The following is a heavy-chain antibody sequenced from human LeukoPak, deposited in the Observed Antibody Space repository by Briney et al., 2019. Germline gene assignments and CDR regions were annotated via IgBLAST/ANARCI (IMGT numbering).Heavy chain of an antibody. CDR3: ARDFGDYVSGGGYFDY. J-gene: IGHJ4*02. D-gene: IGHD4-17*01. CDR1: GYTLTELS. V-gene: IGHV1-24*01. CDR2: FDPEDGET. Sequence: ASVKVSCKVSGYTLTELSMHWVRQAPGKGLEWMGGFDPEDGETIYAQKFQGRVTMTEDTSTDTAYMELSSLRSEDTAVYYCARDFGDYVSGGGYFDYWGQGTLVTVSS.